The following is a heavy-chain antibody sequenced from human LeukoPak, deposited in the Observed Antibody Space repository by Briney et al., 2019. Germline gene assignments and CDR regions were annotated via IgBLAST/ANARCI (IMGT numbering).Heavy chain of an antibody. Sequence: GASVKVSCKASGYTFTGCYMHWVRQAPGQGLEWMGRINPNSGGTNYAQKFQGRVTMTRDTSISTAYMELSRLRSDDTAVYYCARGYYGSGSPNWFDPWGQGTLVTVSS. CDR2: INPNSGGT. CDR1: GYTFTGCY. V-gene: IGHV1-2*06. CDR3: ARGYYGSGSPNWFDP. D-gene: IGHD3-10*01. J-gene: IGHJ5*02.